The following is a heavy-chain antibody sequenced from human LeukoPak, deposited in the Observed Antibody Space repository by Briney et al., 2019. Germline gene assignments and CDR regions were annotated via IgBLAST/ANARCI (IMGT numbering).Heavy chain of an antibody. J-gene: IGHJ4*02. CDR2: IWYDGNNK. CDR1: GFTFSSHV. Sequence: GGSLRLSCAASGFTFSSHVMHWVRQAPGKGLEWMAVIWYDGNNKYYADSVKGRFTISRDNSKNTLYLEMNGLRAEDTAVYYCAIDWGSVKYFDYWGQGTLVTVSS. CDR3: AIDWGSVKYFDY. V-gene: IGHV3-33*01. D-gene: IGHD3-16*01.